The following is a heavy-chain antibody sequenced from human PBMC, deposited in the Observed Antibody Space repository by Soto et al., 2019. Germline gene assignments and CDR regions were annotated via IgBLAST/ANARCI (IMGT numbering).Heavy chain of an antibody. J-gene: IGHJ6*02. CDR2: IWYDGSNK. CDR1: GFTFSSYG. CDR3: ARGGDYYYGMDV. V-gene: IGHV3-33*01. Sequence: QVQLVESGGGVVQPGRSLRLSCAASGFTFSSYGVHWVPQAPGKGLEWVAVIWYDGSNKYYADSVKGRFTISRDNSKNTLYLQMNSLRGEDTAVYYCARGGDYYYGMDVWGQGTTVTVSS.